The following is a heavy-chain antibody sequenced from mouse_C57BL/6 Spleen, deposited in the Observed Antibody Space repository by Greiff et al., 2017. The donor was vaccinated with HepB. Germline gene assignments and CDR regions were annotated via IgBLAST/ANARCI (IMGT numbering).Heavy chain of an antibody. J-gene: IGHJ2*01. V-gene: IGHV1-82*01. CDR2: IYPGDGDT. D-gene: IGHD1-1*01. CDR1: GYAFSSSW. Sequence: QVQLQQSGPELVKPGASVKISCKASGYAFSSSWMNWVKQRPGKGLEWIGRIYPGDGDTNYNGKFKGKATLTADKSSSTAYMQLSSLTSEDSAVYFCARSITTVVATPRFGYWGQGTTLTVSS. CDR3: ARSITTVVATPRFGY.